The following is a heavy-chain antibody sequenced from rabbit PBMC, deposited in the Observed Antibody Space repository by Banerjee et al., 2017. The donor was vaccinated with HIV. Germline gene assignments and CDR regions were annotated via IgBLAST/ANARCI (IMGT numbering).Heavy chain of an antibody. CDR3: ARDPYVIDSNWYISL. CDR2: IASGSGST. CDR1: GFSFSSSYY. J-gene: IGHJ4*01. D-gene: IGHD1-1*01. V-gene: IGHV1S40*01. Sequence: QSLEESGGGLVQPEGSLTLTCTASGFSFSSSYYMCWVRQAPGKGLEWIGCIASGSGSTYYASWAKGRFTISKTSSATVTLQVTSLTAADTATYFCARDPYVIDSNWYISLWGPGTLVTVS.